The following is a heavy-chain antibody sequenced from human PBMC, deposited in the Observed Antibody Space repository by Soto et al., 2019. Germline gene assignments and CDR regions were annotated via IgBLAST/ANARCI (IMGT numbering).Heavy chain of an antibody. J-gene: IGHJ4*02. V-gene: IGHV4-39*01. D-gene: IGHD2-15*01. CDR1: GGSISSGGYY. CDR3: GKVLVGATGHTDSDS. CDR2: IDYNGVT. Sequence: TSDTLSLTCTVSGGSISSGGYYWGWIRQPPGRGLEWIGNIDYNGVTYSNPSLKSRVTISRDTSKNQFSLKLTSVTAADTALYYCGKVLVGATGHTDSDSWGPGTLVTVSS.